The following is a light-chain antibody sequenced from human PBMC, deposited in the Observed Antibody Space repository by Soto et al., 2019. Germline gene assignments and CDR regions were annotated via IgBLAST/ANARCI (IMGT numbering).Light chain of an antibody. CDR2: EVN. V-gene: IGLV2-14*01. CDR1: SSDVGGYDY. Sequence: QSVLTQPASVSGSPGQSITISCTGTSSDVGGYDYVSWYQLHPGKAPKLMVFEVNNRPSGVSYRFSGSKSGNTASLTISGLQAEDEADYFCSSYSISTAYLFGTATKV. CDR3: SSYSISTAYL. J-gene: IGLJ1*01.